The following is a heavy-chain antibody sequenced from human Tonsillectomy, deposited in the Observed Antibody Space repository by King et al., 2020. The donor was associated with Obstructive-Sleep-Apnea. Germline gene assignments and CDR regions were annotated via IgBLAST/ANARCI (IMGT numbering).Heavy chain of an antibody. CDR2: ISSSSSTI. Sequence: VQLVESGGGLVQPGGSLRLSCAASGFTFSSCSMHWVRQAPGKGLEWVSYISSSSSTIYYADSVKGRFTISRDNAKNYLYLQMNSLRAEDTAVYYCARDRGGYYYDSSGPFDPWGQGTLVTVSS. V-gene: IGHV3-48*04. CDR1: GFTFSSCS. D-gene: IGHD3-22*01. CDR3: ARDRGGYYYDSSGPFDP. J-gene: IGHJ5*02.